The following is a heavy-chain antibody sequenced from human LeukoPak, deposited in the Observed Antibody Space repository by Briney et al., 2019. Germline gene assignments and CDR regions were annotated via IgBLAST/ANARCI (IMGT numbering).Heavy chain of an antibody. V-gene: IGHV3-64*01. CDR3: ARDSGYDFWSGYHVDY. D-gene: IGHD3-3*01. Sequence: GGSLRLSCAASGFTFSSYAMHWVRQAPGKGLEYVSAISSNGCSTYYVNSVKGRFTISRDNSKNTLYLKMGSLRAEDMAVYYCARDSGYDFWSGYHVDYWGQGTLVTVSS. J-gene: IGHJ4*02. CDR2: ISSNGCST. CDR1: GFTFSSYA.